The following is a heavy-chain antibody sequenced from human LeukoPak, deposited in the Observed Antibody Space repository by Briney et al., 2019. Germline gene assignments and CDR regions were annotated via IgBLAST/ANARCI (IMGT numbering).Heavy chain of an antibody. CDR2: IYYSGST. J-gene: IGHJ5*02. CDR3: ARVGGSWYGFDH. V-gene: IGHV4-59*01. CDR1: GGSISSYY. D-gene: IGHD6-13*01. Sequence: SETLSLTCTVSGGSISSYYWSWIRQPPGKGLEWIGYIYYSGSTNYNPSLKSRVTISVDTSKNQFSLKLSSVTAADTAVYYCARVGGSWYGFDHWGQGTLVTVSS.